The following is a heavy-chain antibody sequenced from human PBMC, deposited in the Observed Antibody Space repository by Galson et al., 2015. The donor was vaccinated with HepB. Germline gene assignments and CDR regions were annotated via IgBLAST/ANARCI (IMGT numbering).Heavy chain of an antibody. CDR1: GFTLSIYD. V-gene: IGHV3-23*01. CDR2: IGDSGGGT. CDR3: TVKGNHLRYYYYYMDV. D-gene: IGHD1-14*01. Sequence: SLRLSCAASGFTLSIYDMSWVRQAPGKGLEWVSAIGDSGGGTFADSVKGRVTISRDNSKNTLYLQMNSLRAEDTAVYYCTVKGNHLRYYYYYMDVWGKGTTVTVSS. J-gene: IGHJ6*03.